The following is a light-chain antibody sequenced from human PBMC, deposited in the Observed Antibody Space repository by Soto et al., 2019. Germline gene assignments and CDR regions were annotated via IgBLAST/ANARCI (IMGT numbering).Light chain of an antibody. CDR3: QQSYSTPPT. V-gene: IGKV1-39*01. CDR1: QSVRSE. Sequence: MHSPYTLTFSTGERAILHCQTSQSVRSERLVWYQQKPGKAPKLLIYAASSLHSGVPSRFSGSGSGTDFTLTISSLQPEDFATYYCQQSYSTPPTFGQGAKVDIK. J-gene: IGKJ1*01. CDR2: AAS.